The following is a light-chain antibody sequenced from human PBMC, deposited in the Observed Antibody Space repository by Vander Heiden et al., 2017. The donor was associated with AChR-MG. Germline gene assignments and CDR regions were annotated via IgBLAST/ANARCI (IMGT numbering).Light chain of an antibody. CDR1: QSILNSNGYNY. Sequence: DIVMTQSPLSLPVTPGEPASISCRASQSILNSNGYNYLDWYQQKPGKSPKLLIYLGSNRASGVPDRFSGSGSGTDFTLKISRVEAEDVGVYYCMQALQTPYTFGQGTKLEIK. V-gene: IGKV2-28*01. J-gene: IGKJ2*01. CDR2: LGS. CDR3: MQALQTPYT.